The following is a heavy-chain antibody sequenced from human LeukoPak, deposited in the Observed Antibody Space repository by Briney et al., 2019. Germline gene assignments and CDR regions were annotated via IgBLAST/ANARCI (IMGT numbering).Heavy chain of an antibody. CDR1: GGSISSYY. V-gene: IGHV4-59*01. CDR2: IYYSGST. Sequence: PSETLSLTCTVSGGSISSYYWSWIRQPPGKGLEWIGYIYYSGSTNYNPSLKSRVTISVDTSKNQFSMKLSSVTAADTAVYYCASRGDSSGFDYWGQGTLVTVSS. J-gene: IGHJ4*02. D-gene: IGHD3-22*01. CDR3: ASRGDSSGFDY.